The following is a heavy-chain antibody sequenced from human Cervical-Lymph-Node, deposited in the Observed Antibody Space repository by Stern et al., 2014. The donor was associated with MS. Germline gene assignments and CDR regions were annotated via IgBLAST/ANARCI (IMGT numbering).Heavy chain of an antibody. CDR3: ARMRYSVDYFIDY. V-gene: IGHV2-70*01. J-gene: IGHJ4*02. CDR1: GFSLSTPGVG. CDR2: VDWDDEK. Sequence: QVTLRESGPALVKPTQSLTLTCTFSGFSLSTPGVGVTWIRQPPGKALEWLALVDWDDEKYFSTSLKTRLSIFKDTSKNQVVLTMTNVDPVDTATFYCARMRYSVDYFIDYWGQGTLVTVSS. D-gene: IGHD5/OR15-5a*01.